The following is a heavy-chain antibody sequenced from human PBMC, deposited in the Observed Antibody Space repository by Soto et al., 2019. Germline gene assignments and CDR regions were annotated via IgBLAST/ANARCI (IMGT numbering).Heavy chain of an antibody. CDR2: INHSGST. J-gene: IGHJ5*02. V-gene: IGHV4-34*01. D-gene: IGHD6-13*01. Sequence: SETLSLTCAVYGGSFSGYYWSWIRQPPGKGLEWIGEINHSGSTNYNPSLKSRVTISVDTSKNQFSLKLSSVTAADTAVYYCARGYSSSYHWFDPWGQGALVTVSS. CDR1: GGSFSGYY. CDR3: ARGYSSSYHWFDP.